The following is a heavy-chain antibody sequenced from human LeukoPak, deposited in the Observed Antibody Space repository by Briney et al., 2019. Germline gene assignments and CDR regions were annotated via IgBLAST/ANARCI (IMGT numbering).Heavy chain of an antibody. Sequence: GGSLRLSCEASGFTFNSYSMNWVRQAPGKGLEWVSSISSNNNHIYYADSVRGRFTISRDNAKNSLYLQMNSLRAEDTAVYYCARGQGDSSGYCLDYWGQGTLVTVSS. J-gene: IGHJ4*02. CDR3: ARGQGDSSGYCLDY. CDR1: GFTFNSYS. V-gene: IGHV3-21*01. CDR2: ISSNNNHI. D-gene: IGHD3-22*01.